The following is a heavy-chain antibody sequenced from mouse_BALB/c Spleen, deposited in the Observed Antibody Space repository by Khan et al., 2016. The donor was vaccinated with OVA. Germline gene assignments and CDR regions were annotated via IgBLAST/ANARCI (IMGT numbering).Heavy chain of an antibody. CDR3: ARGNYYGYYFDY. CDR1: GYSITSGYA. Sequence: EVQLQESGPGLVKPSQSLSLTCTVTGYSITSGYAWNWIRQFPGNKLEWMGYISYSGVTSYTPSLKSRISITRDTSKTQFFLQLNSVTTEDTATYYCARGNYYGYYFDYWGQGTTLTVSS. V-gene: IGHV3-2*02. J-gene: IGHJ2*01. CDR2: ISYSGVT. D-gene: IGHD1-1*01.